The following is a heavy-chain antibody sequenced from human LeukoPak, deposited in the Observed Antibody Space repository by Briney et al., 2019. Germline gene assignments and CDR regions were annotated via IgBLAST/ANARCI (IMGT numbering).Heavy chain of an antibody. J-gene: IGHJ6*03. V-gene: IGHV3-21*06. D-gene: IGHD4-17*01. Sequence: GESLRLSCAASGFAFNYYNMNWVRQTPGKGLEWVSSITTTSSHVFYADSVKGRFTISRDNAKNSLYLQMNSLTAEDTAVYYCARDPYNGAYGDNYYYMDVWGKGTTVTIS. CDR2: ITTTSSHV. CDR1: GFAFNYYN. CDR3: ARDPYNGAYGDNYYYMDV.